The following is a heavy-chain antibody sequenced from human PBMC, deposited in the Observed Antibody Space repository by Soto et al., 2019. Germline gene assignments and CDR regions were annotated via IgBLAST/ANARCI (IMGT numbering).Heavy chain of an antibody. CDR1: GFTFSAYA. V-gene: IGHV3-23*01. CDR3: ARDAVTENGQWDWFDR. CDR2: IHGVGGGT. D-gene: IGHD6-19*01. Sequence: EVQLLESGGGLVQPGGSLRLSCAASGFTFSAYAMSWVRQAPGKGLEWVSSIHGVGGGTFYADSVKGRFTISRDNSRNTLFLQMNSLRADDTAVYHCARDAVTENGQWDWFDRWGQGTLVT. J-gene: IGHJ5*02.